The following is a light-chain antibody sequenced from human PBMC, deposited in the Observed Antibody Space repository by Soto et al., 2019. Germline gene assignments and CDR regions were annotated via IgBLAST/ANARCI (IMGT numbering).Light chain of an antibody. CDR1: SSDIGGYDY. CDR2: DVS. J-gene: IGLJ1*01. Sequence: QSALTQPASVSGARGQSISISCTGTSSDIGGYDYVSWYQQHPGKAPKLMIYDVSHRPSGVSNRFSGSKSGNTASLTISGLQAEDEADYYCSSYTSINTLYVFGTGTKLTVL. CDR3: SSYTSINTLYV. V-gene: IGLV2-14*01.